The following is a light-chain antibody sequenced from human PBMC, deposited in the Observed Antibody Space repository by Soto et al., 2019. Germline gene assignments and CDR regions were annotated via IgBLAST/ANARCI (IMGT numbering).Light chain of an antibody. CDR2: EVS. CDR1: SSDVGDYKY. CDR3: SSYTTSTTLV. V-gene: IGLV2-14*01. J-gene: IGLJ1*01. Sequence: QSALTQPASVSGSPGQSITISCTGTSSDVGDYKYVSWYQKHPGKAPKALIYEVSKRPSGVSDRFSGSKSGNTASLTTSRLAAEDADDYYCSSYTTSTTLVFGPGTKLTVL.